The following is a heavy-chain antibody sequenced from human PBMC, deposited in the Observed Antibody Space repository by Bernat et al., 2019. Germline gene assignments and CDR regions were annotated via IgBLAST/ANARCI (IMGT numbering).Heavy chain of an antibody. D-gene: IGHD4-17*01. Sequence: EVQLVESGGGLVKPGGSLRLSCAASGFTFSSYSMNWVRQAPGKGLEWVSVISGSDGSTYYADSVKGRFTISRDNSENTLYLKMNSLRAEDTAVYYCAKDTPISDYPLGYFDYWGQGTLVTVSS. CDR1: GFTFSSYS. J-gene: IGHJ4*02. CDR2: ISGSDGST. V-gene: IGHV3-23*04. CDR3: AKDTPISDYPLGYFDY.